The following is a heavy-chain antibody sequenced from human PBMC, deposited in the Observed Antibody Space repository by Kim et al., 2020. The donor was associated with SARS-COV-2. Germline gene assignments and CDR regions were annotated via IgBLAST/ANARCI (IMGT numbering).Heavy chain of an antibody. CDR3: ARGQVLVTMLQGVIDYGMDV. J-gene: IGHJ6*02. CDR1: GGSLSGYY. V-gene: IGHV4-34*01. CDR2: INHSGST. Sequence: SETLSLTCAVYGGSLSGYYWSWIRQPPGKGLEWIGEINHSGSTNYNPSLKSRVTISVDTSKNQFSLKLSSVTAADTTVYYCARGQVLVTMLQGVIDYGMDVWGQGTTVTVSS. D-gene: IGHD3-10*01.